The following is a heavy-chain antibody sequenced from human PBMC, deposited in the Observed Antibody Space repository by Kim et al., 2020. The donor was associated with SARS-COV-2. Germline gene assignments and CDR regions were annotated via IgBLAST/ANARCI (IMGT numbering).Heavy chain of an antibody. V-gene: IGHV4-59*09. D-gene: IGHD5-12*01. J-gene: IGHJ4*02. Sequence: PSLKSRVTISVDTSKTQFSLKLSSVTAADTAVYYCARGPGSGMATIYPDYWGQGTLVTVSS. CDR3: ARGPGSGMATIYPDY.